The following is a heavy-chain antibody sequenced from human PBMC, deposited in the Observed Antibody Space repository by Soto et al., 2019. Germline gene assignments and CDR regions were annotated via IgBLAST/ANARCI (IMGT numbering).Heavy chain of an antibody. Sequence: GASVKVSCKASGGTFSSYTISWGRQAPGQGLEWMGRIIPILGIANYAQKFQGRVTITADKSTSTAYMELSSLRSEDTAVYYCARDPASIAAAGLYDYWGQGTLVTVSS. CDR2: IIPILGIA. D-gene: IGHD6-13*01. CDR1: GGTFSSYT. J-gene: IGHJ4*02. V-gene: IGHV1-69*04. CDR3: ARDPASIAAAGLYDY.